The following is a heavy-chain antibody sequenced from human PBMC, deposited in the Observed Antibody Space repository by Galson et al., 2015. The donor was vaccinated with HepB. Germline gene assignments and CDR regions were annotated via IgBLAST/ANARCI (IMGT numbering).Heavy chain of an antibody. D-gene: IGHD2-15*01. V-gene: IGHV1-69*06. Sequence: SVKVSCKDSGGTFSSYAISWVRQAPGQGLEWMGGIIPIFGTANYAQKFQGRVTITADKSTSTAYMELSSLRSEDPAVYYCARESLYCSGGSCYSERYYYYGMDVWGQGTTVTVSS. CDR3: ARESLYCSGGSCYSERYYYYGMDV. J-gene: IGHJ6*02. CDR2: IIPIFGTA. CDR1: GGTFSSYA.